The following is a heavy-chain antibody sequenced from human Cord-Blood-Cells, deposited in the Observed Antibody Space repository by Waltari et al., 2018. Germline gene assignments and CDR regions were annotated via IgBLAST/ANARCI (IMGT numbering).Heavy chain of an antibody. Sequence: VQPVQSGAEVKKPGSSVKVSCKASEGTFSSYAISWVRQAPGQGLEWMGGIVPIFGTANYAQKVHGGVTITADEATSTAYMGRSSVRSEDKAVYYCSRTGVMYSSSSYYFGYWGQGTLVTVSS. CDR2: IVPIFGTA. J-gene: IGHJ4*02. CDR1: EGTFSSYA. CDR3: SRTGVMYSSSSYYFGY. V-gene: IGHV1-69*01. D-gene: IGHD6-6*01.